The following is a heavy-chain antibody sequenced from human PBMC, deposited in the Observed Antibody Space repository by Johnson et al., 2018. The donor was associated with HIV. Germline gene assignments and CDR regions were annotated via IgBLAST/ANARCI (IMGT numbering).Heavy chain of an antibody. V-gene: IGHV3-66*01. Sequence: VQLVESGGGLVQPGGSLRLSCAASGFTVSCNYLTWVRQAPGKGLEWVSVIFSGGTTYYADSVKGRFTISRDNSKNMLYLQMNSLRAEDTAVYYCARACRDGYTCDAFDIWGQGTMVTVSS. CDR2: IFSGGTT. J-gene: IGHJ3*02. D-gene: IGHD5-24*01. CDR1: GFTVSCNY. CDR3: ARACRDGYTCDAFDI.